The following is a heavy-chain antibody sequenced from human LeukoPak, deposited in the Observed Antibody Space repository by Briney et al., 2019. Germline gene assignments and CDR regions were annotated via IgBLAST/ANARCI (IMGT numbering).Heavy chain of an antibody. CDR3: TRASSMIVVVTTPDAFDI. D-gene: IGHD3-22*01. Sequence: GGSLRLSCTASGFTFGDYAMSWVRQAPGKGLEWVGFIRSKAYGGTTEYAASVKGRFTISRDDSKSIAYLQMNSLKTEDTAVYYCTRASSMIVVVTTPDAFDIWGQGTMVTVSS. V-gene: IGHV3-49*04. CDR2: IRSKAYGGTT. J-gene: IGHJ3*02. CDR1: GFTFGDYA.